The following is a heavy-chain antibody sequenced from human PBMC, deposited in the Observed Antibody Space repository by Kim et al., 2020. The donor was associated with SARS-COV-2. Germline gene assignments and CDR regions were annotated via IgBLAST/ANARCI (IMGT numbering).Heavy chain of an antibody. D-gene: IGHD4-17*01. CDR1: GFTFSSYA. Sequence: GGSLRLSCAASGFTFSSYAMSWVRQAPGKGLEWVSAISGSGGSTYYADSVKGRFTISRDNSKNTLYLQMNSLSAEDTAVYYCAKDPIPSTVTTSGWFSYWGQGTLVTVSS. V-gene: IGHV3-23*01. CDR2: ISGSGGST. CDR3: AKDPIPSTVTTSGWFSY. J-gene: IGHJ4*02.